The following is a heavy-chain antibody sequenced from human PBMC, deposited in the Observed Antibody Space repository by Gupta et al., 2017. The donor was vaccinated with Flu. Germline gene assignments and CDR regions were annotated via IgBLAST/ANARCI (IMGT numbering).Heavy chain of an antibody. J-gene: IGHJ4*02. V-gene: IGHV3-23*01. CDR2: ISGSGGST. Sequence: EAQLLESGGGLVQPGGSLRLSCSASGFTFRSYAMNWVRQAPGKGLEWVSAISGSGGSTYYADSVKGRFTISRDKSKNTLYLQMNSLRAEDTAVYYCAKESYYYDSSGYFGDFDYWGQGTLVTVSS. CDR1: GFTFRSYA. D-gene: IGHD3-22*01. CDR3: AKESYYYDSSGYFGDFDY.